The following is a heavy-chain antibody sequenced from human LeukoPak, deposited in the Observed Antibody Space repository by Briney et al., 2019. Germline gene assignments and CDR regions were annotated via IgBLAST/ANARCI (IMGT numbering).Heavy chain of an antibody. D-gene: IGHD1-26*01. CDR2: INEDGSTT. CDR1: GFTFSSNW. V-gene: IGHV3-74*01. J-gene: IGHJ4*02. Sequence: GGSLRLSCAASGFTFSSNWMHWVRQAPGKGLVWVARINEDGSTTNYADSVKGRSTIFRDNAKNTLYLQMNSLRAEDTAVYYCVRDLGGRSGHWGQGTLVTVSS. CDR3: VRDLGGRSGH.